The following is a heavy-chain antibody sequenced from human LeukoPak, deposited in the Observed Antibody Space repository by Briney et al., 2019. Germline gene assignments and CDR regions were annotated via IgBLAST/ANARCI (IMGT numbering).Heavy chain of an antibody. V-gene: IGHV3-13*05. CDR1: GFTFSSYD. D-gene: IGHD3-9*01. CDR3: ARANPSYYDILTGTNLPAFDI. Sequence: SGGSLKLSCAASGFTFSSYDMHWVRQATGKGLEWVSAIGTAGDPYYPGSVKGRFTISRENAKNSLYLQMNSLRAGDTAVYYCARANPSYYDILTGTNLPAFDIWGQGTMVTVSS. J-gene: IGHJ3*02. CDR2: IGTAGDP.